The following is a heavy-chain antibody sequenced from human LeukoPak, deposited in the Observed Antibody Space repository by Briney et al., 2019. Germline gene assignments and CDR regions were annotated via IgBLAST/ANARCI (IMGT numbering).Heavy chain of an antibody. Sequence: GGSLRLSCSASGFTFSRFAMTWVRQLPGKGLEWVSTISGNGLQTFYADSVKGRFSVSRDNSKKIVYLQMDSLRADDSALYYCAKDANYLDSSGYFTPFDYWGQGTLVTVAS. CDR3: AKDANYLDSSGYFTPFDY. J-gene: IGHJ4*02. V-gene: IGHV3-23*01. CDR1: GFTFSRFA. D-gene: IGHD3-22*01. CDR2: ISGNGLQT.